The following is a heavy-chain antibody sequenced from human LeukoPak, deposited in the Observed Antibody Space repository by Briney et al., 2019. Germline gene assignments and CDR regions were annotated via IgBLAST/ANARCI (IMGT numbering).Heavy chain of an antibody. CDR2: IDFTSRYI. J-gene: IGHJ1*01. CDR1: GFTFSSYS. D-gene: IGHD6-13*01. CDR3: ATPAAGPGAEYSLY. Sequence: GGSLRLSCAASGFTFSSYSMNWVRQAPGKGLEWVSSIDFTSRYIYNADSVKGRFTTSRDNAKNSLDLQMNSLKVEDTAVFYCATPAAGPGAEYSLYWGQGTLVIVSS. V-gene: IGHV3-21*01.